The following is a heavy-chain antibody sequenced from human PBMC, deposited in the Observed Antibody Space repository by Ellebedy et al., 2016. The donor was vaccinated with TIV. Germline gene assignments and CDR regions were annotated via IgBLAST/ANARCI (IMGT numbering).Heavy chain of an antibody. CDR3: VRDGAYGDYSPGYYGMDV. V-gene: IGHV3-7*03. D-gene: IGHD4-23*01. CDR1: GFTFNSYW. Sequence: GESLKISCAASGFTFNSYWMSWVRQAPGKGLEWVANINQDGSRIYYVDSVKGRFTISRDNAKNSVYLRMNTLRVEDTAVYHCVRDGAYGDYSPGYYGMDVWGQGTTVTVS. J-gene: IGHJ6*02. CDR2: INQDGSRI.